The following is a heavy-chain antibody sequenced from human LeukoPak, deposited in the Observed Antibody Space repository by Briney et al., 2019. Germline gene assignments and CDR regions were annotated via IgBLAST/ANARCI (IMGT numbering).Heavy chain of an antibody. J-gene: IGHJ4*02. CDR2: ISGSGGST. CDR3: AKSSSVTTGSPTVY. V-gene: IGHV3-23*01. D-gene: IGHD4-17*01. Sequence: GGSLRLSCAVSGFTFRSSAMSWVPQAPGKGLECVSAISGSGGSTYYANSVKGRFTISRDNSKNTLYLQMNSLRAEDTAVYYCAKSSSVTTGSPTVYWGQGALVTVSS. CDR1: GFTFRSSA.